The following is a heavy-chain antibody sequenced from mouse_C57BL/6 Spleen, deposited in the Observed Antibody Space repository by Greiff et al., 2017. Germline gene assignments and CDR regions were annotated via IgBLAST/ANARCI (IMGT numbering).Heavy chain of an antibody. J-gene: IGHJ4*01. CDR1: GFTFSSYA. D-gene: IGHD4-1*02. Sequence: EVKVVESGEGLVKPGGSLKLSCAASGFTFSSYAMSWVRQTPEKRLEWVAYISSGGDYNYYEDPVKVPFTISRDNARNTLYLQMSSLKSEDTAMYYCTRYPSTGLSAMDYWGQGTSVTVSS. CDR2: ISSGGDYN. V-gene: IGHV5-9-1*02. CDR3: TRYPSTGLSAMDY.